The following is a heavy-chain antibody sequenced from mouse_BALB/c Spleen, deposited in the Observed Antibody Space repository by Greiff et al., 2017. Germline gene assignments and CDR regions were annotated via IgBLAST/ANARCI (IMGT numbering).Heavy chain of an antibody. CDR3: ARDGDRYGAMDY. V-gene: IGHV5-6-3*01. J-gene: IGHJ4*01. D-gene: IGHD2-14*01. CDR1: GFTFSSYG. Sequence: DVKLVESGGGLVQPGGSLKLSCAASGFTFSSYGMSWVRQTPDKRLELVATINSNGGSTYYPDSVKGRFTISRDNAKNTLYLQMSSLKSEDTAMYYCARDGDRYGAMDYWGQGTSVTVSS. CDR2: INSNGGST.